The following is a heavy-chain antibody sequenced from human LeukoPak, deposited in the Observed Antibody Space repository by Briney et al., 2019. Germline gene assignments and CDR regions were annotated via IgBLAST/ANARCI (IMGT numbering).Heavy chain of an antibody. J-gene: IGHJ3*02. CDR2: ISYDGSNK. Sequence: GRSLRLSCEASEFIFSSYTMHWVRQAPGKGLEWVAFISYDGSNKDYADSVKGRFTISRDNSKNTLYLQMNSLRAEDTAVYYCAKDIEMATMEDAFDIWGQGTMVTVSS. D-gene: IGHD5-24*01. CDR3: AKDIEMATMEDAFDI. V-gene: IGHV3-30-3*01. CDR1: EFIFSSYT.